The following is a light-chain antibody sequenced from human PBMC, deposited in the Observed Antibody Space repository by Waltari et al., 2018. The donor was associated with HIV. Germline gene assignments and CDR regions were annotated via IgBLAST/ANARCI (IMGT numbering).Light chain of an antibody. CDR1: SLAKQY. J-gene: IGLJ2*01. CDR2: KDT. V-gene: IGLV3-25*03. CDR3: QSADTSGTYVV. Sequence: SFELAQPPSVSVSPGQTATITCSGESLAKQYGYWYQQKSGQAPLLVIYKDTERPSGLPDRFSGSTSGAIVTLTISGVQAEDEADYYCQSADTSGTYVVFGGGTKLTVL.